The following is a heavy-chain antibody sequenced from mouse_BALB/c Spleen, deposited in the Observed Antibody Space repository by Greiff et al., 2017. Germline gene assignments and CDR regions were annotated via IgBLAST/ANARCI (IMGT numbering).Heavy chain of an antibody. Sequence: VQLKESGGGLVKPGGSLKLSCAASGFTFSSYAMSWVRQTPEKRLEWVASISSGGSTYYPDSVKGRFTISRDNARNILYLQMSSLRSEDTAMYYCARAPAAMDYWGQGTSVTVSS. CDR1: GFTFSSYA. J-gene: IGHJ4*01. V-gene: IGHV5-6-5*01. CDR2: ISSGGST. CDR3: ARAPAAMDY.